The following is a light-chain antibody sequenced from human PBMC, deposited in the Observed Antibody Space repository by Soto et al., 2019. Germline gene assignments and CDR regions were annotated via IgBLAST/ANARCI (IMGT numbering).Light chain of an antibody. CDR2: DAS. CDR1: QSVSSY. V-gene: IGKV3-11*01. J-gene: IGKJ1*01. CDR3: QQRRA. Sequence: EIVLIQSPATLSLSPGERATLSCRASQSVSSYLAWYQQKPGQAPRLLIYDASNRATGIPARFSGSGSGTDFTLTISSLEPEDFAVYYCQQRRAFGQGTKVDIK.